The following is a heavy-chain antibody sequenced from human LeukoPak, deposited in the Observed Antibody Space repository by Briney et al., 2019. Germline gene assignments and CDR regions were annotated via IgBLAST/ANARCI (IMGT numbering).Heavy chain of an antibody. CDR2: IYYCWTT. CDR1: VVSMSSSSDY. Sequence: PSETLSLTCTVWVVSMSSSSDYGRWSRQPPGKGRDCILRIYYCWTTYYNQSLTSRVTISVETSKTKLSLKLSSVPAADTAVYYCASSGPSVLWFGDPTALDPWGQGTLVTVSS. V-gene: IGHV4-39*01. J-gene: IGHJ5*02. CDR3: ASSGPSVLWFGDPTALDP. D-gene: IGHD3-10*01.